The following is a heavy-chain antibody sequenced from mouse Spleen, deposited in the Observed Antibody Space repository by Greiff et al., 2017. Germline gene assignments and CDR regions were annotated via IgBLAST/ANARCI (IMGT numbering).Heavy chain of an antibody. V-gene: IGHV5-17*01. CDR2: ISSGSSTI. J-gene: IGHJ2*01. Sequence: EVQLVESGGGLVKPGGSLKLSCAASGFTFSDYGMHWVRQAPEKGLEWVAYISSGSSTIYYADTVKGRFTISRDNAKNTLFLQMTSLRSEDTAMYYCARDYGNYEDYFDYWGQGTTLTVSS. CDR1: GFTFSDYG. CDR3: ARDYGNYEDYFDY. D-gene: IGHD2-1*01.